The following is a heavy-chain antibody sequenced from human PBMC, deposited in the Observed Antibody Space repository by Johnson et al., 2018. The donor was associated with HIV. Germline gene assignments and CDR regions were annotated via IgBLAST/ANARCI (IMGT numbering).Heavy chain of an antibody. J-gene: IGHJ3*02. CDR2: IKSKTDGGTT. D-gene: IGHD1-7*01. Sequence: MLLVESGGGLVKPGGSLRLSCAASGFSFTNAWMSWVRQAPGKGLEWVGRIKSKTDGGTTAFAAPVKGRFTMDRDDSKTTRYLQMNRLKTEDTAVSYCTTDRNWNSVPDGDAFDIWGQGTMVTVSS. CDR1: GFSFTNAW. CDR3: TTDRNWNSVPDGDAFDI. V-gene: IGHV3-15*01.